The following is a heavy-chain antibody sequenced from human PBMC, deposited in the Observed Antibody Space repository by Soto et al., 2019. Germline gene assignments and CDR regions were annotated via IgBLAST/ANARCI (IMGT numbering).Heavy chain of an antibody. CDR1: GGSISSGGYY. D-gene: IGHD3-22*01. CDR3: ARSGRGSYYDSSGYLAYFDH. Sequence: PSETLSLTCTVSGGSISSGGYYWSWIRQHPGKGLEWIGYIYYSGSTYYNPSLKSRVTISVDTSKNQFSLKLSSVTAADTAVYYCARSGRGSYYDSSGYLAYFDHWGQGALATVSS. J-gene: IGHJ4*02. V-gene: IGHV4-31*03. CDR2: IYYSGST.